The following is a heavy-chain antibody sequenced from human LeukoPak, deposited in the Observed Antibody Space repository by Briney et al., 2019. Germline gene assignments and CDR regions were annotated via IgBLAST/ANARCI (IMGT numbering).Heavy chain of an antibody. CDR1: GYTLTELS. V-gene: IGHV1-24*01. J-gene: IGHJ5*02. D-gene: IGHD3-3*01. Sequence: ASVKVSCKVSGYTLTELSMHWVRQAPGKGLEWMGGFDPEDGETIYAQKFQGRVTMTEDTSTDTAYIELSSLRSEDTAVYYCAGHTHDFWSGSPPWFDPWGQGTLVTVSS. CDR2: FDPEDGET. CDR3: AGHTHDFWSGSPPWFDP.